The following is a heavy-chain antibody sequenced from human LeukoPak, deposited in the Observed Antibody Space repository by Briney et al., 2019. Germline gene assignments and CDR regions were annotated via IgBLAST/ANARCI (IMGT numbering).Heavy chain of an antibody. CDR2: ISYDGSNK. CDR1: GFTFSSYG. CDR3: AKDLLGGDSGSYYEVGELGMDV. V-gene: IGHV3-30*18. J-gene: IGHJ6*02. Sequence: GGSLRLSCAVSGFTFSSYGMHWVRQAPGKGLEWVAVISYDGSNKYYADSVKGRFTISRDKSKNMLYLQMNSLRAEDTAVYYCAKDLLGGDSGSYYEVGELGMDVWGQGTTVTVSS. D-gene: IGHD1-26*01.